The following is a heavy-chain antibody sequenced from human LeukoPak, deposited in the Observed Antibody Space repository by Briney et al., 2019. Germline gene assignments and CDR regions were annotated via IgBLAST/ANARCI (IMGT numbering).Heavy chain of an antibody. CDR3: ARDVKRGYSYAIDY. CDR1: GFTFSSYG. Sequence: GGSLRLSCAASGFTFSSYGMHWVRQAPGKGLEWVAFIRYDGSNKYYADSVKGRFTISRDNSKNTLYLQMNSLRAEDTAVYYCARDVKRGYSYAIDYWGHGTLVTVSS. D-gene: IGHD5-18*01. J-gene: IGHJ4*01. CDR2: IRYDGSNK. V-gene: IGHV3-30*02.